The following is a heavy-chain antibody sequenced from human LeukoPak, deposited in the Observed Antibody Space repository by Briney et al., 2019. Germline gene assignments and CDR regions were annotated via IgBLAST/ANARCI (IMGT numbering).Heavy chain of an antibody. CDR2: IYPGDSDT. V-gene: IGHV5-51*01. J-gene: IGHJ3*02. CDR1: GYKFASYW. CDR3: ARLSAVENKVDAFDI. Sequence: GESLKISCKGSGYKFASYWLGWVRRMPGQGLEWMGIIYPGDSDTRYSPSFQGQVTISADKSISTAYLQWSSLKASDTAMYYCARLSAVENKVDAFDIWGQGTMVTVSS. D-gene: IGHD2-15*01.